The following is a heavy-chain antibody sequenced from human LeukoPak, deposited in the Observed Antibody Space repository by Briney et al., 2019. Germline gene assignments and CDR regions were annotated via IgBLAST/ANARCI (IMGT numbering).Heavy chain of an antibody. J-gene: IGHJ4*02. CDR2: ISGSGGST. CDR3: AKGDSSGWYESDFDY. CDR1: GFTFSSYA. D-gene: IGHD6-19*01. V-gene: IGHV3-23*01. Sequence: GGALRLSFAASGFTFSSYAMSWVRQAPGEGLEWVSAISGSGGSTCYADSVKGRFTICRDNSKNTLYLQMNSLRAEDTAVYYCAKGDSSGWYESDFDYWGQGTLVTVSS.